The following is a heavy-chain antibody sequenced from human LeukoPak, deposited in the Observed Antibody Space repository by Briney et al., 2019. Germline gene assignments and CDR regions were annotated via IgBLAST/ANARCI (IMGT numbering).Heavy chain of an antibody. V-gene: IGHV4-4*07. Sequence: KTSETLSLTCTVSGGSIRSYYWTWIRQPAGKGLEWIGRIYSSGNTNYNPSLNSRVTISIDLSKNQFSLKLSSVTAADTSVYYCARDLGYGYYFYYYLDVWGKGTTVTVSS. CDR2: IYSSGNT. CDR1: GGSIRSYY. J-gene: IGHJ6*03. D-gene: IGHD5-18*01. CDR3: ARDLGYGYYFYYYLDV.